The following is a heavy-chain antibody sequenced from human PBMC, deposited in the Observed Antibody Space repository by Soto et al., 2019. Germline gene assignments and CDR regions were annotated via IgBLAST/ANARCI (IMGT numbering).Heavy chain of an antibody. CDR2: ISAYNGNT. J-gene: IGHJ6*02. V-gene: IGHV1-18*04. CDR3: ARVSYYYDSSGYYSPYYYYGMDV. D-gene: IGHD3-22*01. CDR1: GYTFTSYG. Sequence: GGSVKVSCKASGYTFTSYGISWVRQAPGQGLEWMGWISAYNGNTNYAQKLQGRVTMTTDTSTSTAYMELRSLRSDDTAVYYCARVSYYYDSSGYYSPYYYYGMDVWGQGTTVTVSS.